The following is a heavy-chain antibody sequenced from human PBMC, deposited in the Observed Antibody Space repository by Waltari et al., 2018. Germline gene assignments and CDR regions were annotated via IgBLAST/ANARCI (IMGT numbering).Heavy chain of an antibody. D-gene: IGHD2-15*01. CDR2: ISSGSSYI. J-gene: IGHJ4*02. Sequence: EVQLVGSGGGLVKPGGSLRLSCAASGFTFSSYTMNWVRQAPGKGRDWFSSISSGSSYIYYADSGKGRFTISRDNAKNSLYLQMNSLRGEDTAVYYCAREWGVMVGTAGFYFDYWGQGALVTVSS. CDR3: AREWGVMVGTAGFYFDY. V-gene: IGHV3-21*01. CDR1: GFTFSSYT.